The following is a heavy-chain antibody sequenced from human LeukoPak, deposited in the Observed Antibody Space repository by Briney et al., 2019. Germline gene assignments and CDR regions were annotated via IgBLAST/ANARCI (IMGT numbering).Heavy chain of an antibody. D-gene: IGHD2-15*01. Sequence: GGSLRLSCAASGFTFSSYSMNWVRQAPGKGLEWVSSISSSSSYIYYADSVKGRFTISRDNAKNSLYLQMNSLRAEDTAVYYCARVGYCSGGSCFKNNWFDPWGQGTLVTVSS. CDR2: ISSSSSYI. CDR1: GFTFSSYS. J-gene: IGHJ5*02. V-gene: IGHV3-21*01. CDR3: ARVGYCSGGSCFKNNWFDP.